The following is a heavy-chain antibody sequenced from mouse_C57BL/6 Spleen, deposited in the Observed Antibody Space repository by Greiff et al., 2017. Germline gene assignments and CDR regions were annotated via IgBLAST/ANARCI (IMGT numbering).Heavy chain of an antibody. CDR1: GYTFTDYE. V-gene: IGHV1-15*01. Sequence: QVQLQQSGAELVRPGASVTLSCKASGYTFTDYEMHWVKQTPVHGLEWIGAIDPETGGTAYNQKFKGKAILTADKSSSPAYMELRSLTSKDSAVYYCTRSDYGSYYFDYWGQGTTLTVSS. CDR3: TRSDYGSYYFDY. D-gene: IGHD1-1*01. CDR2: IDPETGGT. J-gene: IGHJ2*01.